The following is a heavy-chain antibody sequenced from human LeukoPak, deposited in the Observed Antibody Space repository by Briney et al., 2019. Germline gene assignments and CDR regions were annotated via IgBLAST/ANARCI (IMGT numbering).Heavy chain of an antibody. CDR2: INWNGGST. J-gene: IGHJ4*02. D-gene: IGHD5-18*01. V-gene: IGHV3-20*01. Sequence: PGGSLRLSCAASGFTFSSYGMHWVRQAPGKGLEWVSGINWNGGSTGYADSVKGRFTISRDNTKNSLYLQMNSLRAEDTALYHCARRTAGGYSYGWEYYFDYWGQGTLVTVSS. CDR3: ARRTAGGYSYGWEYYFDY. CDR1: GFTFSSYG.